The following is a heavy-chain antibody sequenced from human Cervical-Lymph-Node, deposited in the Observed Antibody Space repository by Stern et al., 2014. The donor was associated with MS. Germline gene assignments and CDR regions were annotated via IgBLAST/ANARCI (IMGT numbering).Heavy chain of an antibody. CDR1: GYTFTDHH. CDR3: ARGTLADP. V-gene: IGHV1-2*02. D-gene: IGHD3-10*01. Sequence: VQLLESGAEVKKPGASVKVSCKTSGYTFTDHHLHWVRQAPGQGLEWMGWITPSSGDTNYAQKFQGRVTVTRDTSISTVYMELSSLKSDDTAVYFCARGTLADPWGQGTLVTVSS. CDR2: ITPSSGDT. J-gene: IGHJ5*02.